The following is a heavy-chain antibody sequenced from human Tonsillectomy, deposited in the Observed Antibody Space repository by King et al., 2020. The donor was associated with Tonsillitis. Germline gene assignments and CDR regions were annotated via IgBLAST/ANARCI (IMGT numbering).Heavy chain of an antibody. D-gene: IGHD4-17*01. V-gene: IGHV4-31*03. Sequence: VPLQESGPGLVKPSQTLSLTCTVSGGSISSAGYYWSWIRQHPGKGLEWIGYISYSGNTFYNPSLKSRLTISLDTSKNQFSLKVTSVNAADTAVYYCASTAPPYYYYYMDVWGKGTTVTVSS. CDR2: ISYSGNT. J-gene: IGHJ6*03. CDR3: ASTAPPYYYYYMDV. CDR1: GGSISSAGYY.